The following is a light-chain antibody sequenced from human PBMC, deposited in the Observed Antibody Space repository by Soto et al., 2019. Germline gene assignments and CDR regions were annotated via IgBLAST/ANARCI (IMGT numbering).Light chain of an antibody. V-gene: IGKV3-20*01. J-gene: IGKJ3*01. CDR1: QSLSNNIY. CDR3: QHYENTPHPVT. CDR2: GAS. Sequence: ESVLTQSPGTLYLSPGERATLSCRASQSLSNNIYLAWYQQKPGQAPRLLIYGASSRATGIPDRLSGSGSGKDFTLTINRLETQDFAVYYCQHYENTPHPVTFGPGTKVDIK.